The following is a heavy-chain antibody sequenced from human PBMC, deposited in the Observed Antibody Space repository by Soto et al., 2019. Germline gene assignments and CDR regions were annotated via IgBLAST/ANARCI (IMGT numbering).Heavy chain of an antibody. CDR3: AKDGRQQADFDY. V-gene: IGHV3-30*18. Sequence: QVQLVQSGAEVKKPGASVKVSCKASGYTFSSYGMHWVRQAPGKGLEWVAVISYDGSNKYYADSVKGRFTISRDNSKNTLYLQMNSLRAEDTAVYYCAKDGRQQADFDYWGQGTLVTVSS. CDR1: GYTFSSYG. CDR2: ISYDGSNK. D-gene: IGHD6-13*01. J-gene: IGHJ4*02.